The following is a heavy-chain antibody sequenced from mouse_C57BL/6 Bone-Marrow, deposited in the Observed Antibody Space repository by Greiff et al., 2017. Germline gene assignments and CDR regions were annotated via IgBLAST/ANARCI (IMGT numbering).Heavy chain of an antibody. D-gene: IGHD1-1*01. V-gene: IGHV1-64*01. J-gene: IGHJ2*01. Sequence: VQLQQPGAELVKPGASVKLSCKASGYTFTSYWMHWVKQRPGQGLEWIGMIHPNSGSNNYNEKFKSKATLTVDKSSSTAYMQLSSLTSEDSAVDYCASTHYYSFDYWGQGTTLTGSS. CDR1: GYTFTSYW. CDR2: IHPNSGSN. CDR3: ASTHYYSFDY.